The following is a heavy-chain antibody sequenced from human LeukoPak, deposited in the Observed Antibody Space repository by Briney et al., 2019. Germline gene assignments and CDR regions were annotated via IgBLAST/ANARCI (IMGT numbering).Heavy chain of an antibody. V-gene: IGHV1-18*01. CDR2: ISAYNGNT. CDR3: ARATKLVGATSGRWFDP. D-gene: IGHD1-26*01. Sequence: ASVKVSCKASGYTFTSYGISWVRQAPGRGLEWMGWISAYNGNTNYAQKFQGRVTMTTDTSTSTAYMELRSLRSDDTAVYYCARATKLVGATSGRWFDPWGQGTLVTVSS. CDR1: GYTFTSYG. J-gene: IGHJ5*02.